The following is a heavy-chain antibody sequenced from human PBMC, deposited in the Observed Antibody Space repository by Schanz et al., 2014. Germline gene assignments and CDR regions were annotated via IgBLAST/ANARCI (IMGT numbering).Heavy chain of an antibody. Sequence: QVQLVESGGSVVQPGRPLRLSCVASGFTFSSYGMHWVRQSPGKGLEWVALISYDGSNKYYADSVKGRFTISRDNARYSLYLEMNSLRAEDTAVYYCARGRARQLVHWFDPWGQGTLVTVSS. D-gene: IGHD6-13*01. J-gene: IGHJ5*02. CDR3: ARGRARQLVHWFDP. V-gene: IGHV3-30*03. CDR2: ISYDGSNK. CDR1: GFTFSSYG.